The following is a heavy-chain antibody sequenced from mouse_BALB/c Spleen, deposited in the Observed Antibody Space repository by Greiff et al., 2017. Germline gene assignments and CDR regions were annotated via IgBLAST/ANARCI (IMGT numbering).Heavy chain of an antibody. CDR1: GYTFTDYA. CDR2: ISTYYGDA. D-gene: IGHD2-4*01. V-gene: IGHV1S137*01. Sequence: QVQLQQSGAELVRPGVSVKISCKGSGYTFTDYAMHWVKQSHAKSLEWIGVISTYYGDASYNQKFKGKATMTVDKSSSTAYMELARLTSEDSAIYYCARRRNGDDYDVGSAMDYWGQGTSVTVSS. J-gene: IGHJ4*01. CDR3: ARRRNGDDYDVGSAMDY.